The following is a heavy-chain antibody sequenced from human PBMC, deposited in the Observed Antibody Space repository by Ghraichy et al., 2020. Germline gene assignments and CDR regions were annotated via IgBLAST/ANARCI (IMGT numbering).Heavy chain of an antibody. D-gene: IGHD2-15*01. CDR3: ARDGSCGGYYYYYCMDV. CDR1: GGSISSSSYY. CDR2: IYYSGST. J-gene: IGHJ6*02. Sequence: SQTLSLTCTVSGGSISSSSYYWGWISQQPGKGLEWIGSIYYSGSTYYNPSLKSRVTISVETSKTPFSLKLSSVTAADTAVYYCARDGSCGGYYYYYCMDVWGQGTTVTVSS. V-gene: IGHV4-39*07.